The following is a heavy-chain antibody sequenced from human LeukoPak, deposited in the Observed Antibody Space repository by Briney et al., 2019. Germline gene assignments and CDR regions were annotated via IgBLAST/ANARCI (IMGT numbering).Heavy chain of an antibody. CDR2: INPSGGST. J-gene: IGHJ6*03. CDR3: AREGLRSIAARRGTRDYMDV. CDR1: GYTFTSYY. Sequence: GASVKVSCKASGYTFTSYYMHWVRQAPGQGLEWMGIINPSGGSTSYAQKFQGRVTMTRDMSTSTVYMELSSLRSDDTAVYYCAREGLRSIAARRGTRDYMDVWGKGTRVIVSS. V-gene: IGHV1-46*01. D-gene: IGHD6-6*01.